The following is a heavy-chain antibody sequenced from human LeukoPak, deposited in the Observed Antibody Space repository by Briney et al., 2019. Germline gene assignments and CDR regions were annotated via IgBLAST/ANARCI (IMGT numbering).Heavy chain of an antibody. CDR3: LYSSSWYYFDY. CDR1: GFTFSSYW. Sequence: GGSLRLSCAASGFTFSSYWMSWVRQAPGKGLEWVANIKQDGSEKYYVDSVKGRFTISRDNSKNTLYLQMNSLRAEDTAVYYCLYSSSWYYFDYWGQGTLVTVSS. V-gene: IGHV3-7*03. D-gene: IGHD6-13*01. CDR2: IKQDGSEK. J-gene: IGHJ4*02.